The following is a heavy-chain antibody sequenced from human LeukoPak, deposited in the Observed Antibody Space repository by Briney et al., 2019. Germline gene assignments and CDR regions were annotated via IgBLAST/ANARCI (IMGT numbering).Heavy chain of an antibody. CDR1: GFTLSSYS. V-gene: IGHV3-48*04. D-gene: IGHD3-16*01. Sequence: GGSLRLSCAVSGFTLSSYSMNWVRQAPGEGLEWISFIDSSSRTIFYAESVKGRFTISRDNAKNSLFMQMNSMRAEDTAVYYCARSVPNQVITDYFDYWGQGTLVTVSS. CDR3: ARSVPNQVITDYFDY. J-gene: IGHJ4*02. CDR2: IDSSSRTI.